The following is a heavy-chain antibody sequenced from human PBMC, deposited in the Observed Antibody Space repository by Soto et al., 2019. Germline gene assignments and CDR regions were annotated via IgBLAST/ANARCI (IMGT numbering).Heavy chain of an antibody. Sequence: QVQLVESGGGVVQPGRSLRLSCAASGFTFSSFSLHWVRQAPGKGLEWLALISYDGSNKYNADSVKGRFTISRDNSKNTLYLQVNSLRPEDTGVYYCARTTTVSGTPEFDYWGQGTLVTVSS. D-gene: IGHD6-19*01. CDR2: ISYDGSNK. V-gene: IGHV3-30-3*01. CDR3: ARTTTVSGTPEFDY. CDR1: GFTFSSFS. J-gene: IGHJ4*02.